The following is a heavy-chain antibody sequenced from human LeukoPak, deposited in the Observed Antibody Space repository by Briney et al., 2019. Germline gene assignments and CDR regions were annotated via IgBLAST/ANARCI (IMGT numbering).Heavy chain of an antibody. CDR2: ISGSGGST. D-gene: IGHD3-16*01. CDR3: AKDRARWGGFDY. V-gene: IGHV3-23*01. Sequence: GGSLRLSCAASGFTFSSYAMSWVRQAPGKGLEWVSAISGSGGSTYYADSVKGRFTISRDNSRNTLYLQMNSLRAEDTAVYYCAKDRARWGGFDYWGQGTLVTVSS. CDR1: GFTFSSYA. J-gene: IGHJ4*02.